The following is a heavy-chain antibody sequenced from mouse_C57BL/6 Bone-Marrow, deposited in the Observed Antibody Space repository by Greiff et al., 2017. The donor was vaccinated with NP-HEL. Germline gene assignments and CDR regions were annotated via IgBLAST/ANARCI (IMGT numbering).Heavy chain of an antibody. CDR1: GYTFTSYG. CDR3: ANYYDYDGFAY. Sequence: QVHVKQSGAELARPGASVKLSCKASGYTFTSYGISWVKQRTGQGLEWIGEIYPRSGNTYYNEKFKGKATLTADKSSSTAYMELRSLTSEDSAVYFCANYYDYDGFAYWGQGTLVTVSA. CDR2: IYPRSGNT. V-gene: IGHV1-81*01. D-gene: IGHD2-4*01. J-gene: IGHJ3*01.